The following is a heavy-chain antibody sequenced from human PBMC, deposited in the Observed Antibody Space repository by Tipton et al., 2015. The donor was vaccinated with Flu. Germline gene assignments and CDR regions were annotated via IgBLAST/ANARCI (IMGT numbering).Heavy chain of an antibody. CDR3: ARIDYCSTASCDGAIFRVTDVIFDH. CDR1: GGSISSYY. V-gene: IGHV4-4*07. Sequence: GLVKPSETLSLTCTVSGGSISSYYWSWIRQPAGKGLEWIGRFSTSGNTNCNPSLKSRVTMSVDTSNNQFSLKLSSVTAADTAVYYCARIDYCSTASCDGAIFRVTDVIFDHWGQGTLVTVSS. CDR2: FSTSGNT. D-gene: IGHD2-2*01. J-gene: IGHJ4*02.